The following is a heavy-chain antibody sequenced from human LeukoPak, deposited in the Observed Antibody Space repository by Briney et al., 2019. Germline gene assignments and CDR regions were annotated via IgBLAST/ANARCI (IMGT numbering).Heavy chain of an antibody. CDR1: VGSISSYY. CDR2: IYYSGST. Sequence: SETLSLTCTVSVGSISSYYWSWIRQPPGKGLEWIGYIYYSGSTNYNPSLKSRVTISVDTSKNQFSLKLSSVTAADTAVYYCARAVGIAAAAWIYWGQGTLVTVSS. V-gene: IGHV4-59*01. D-gene: IGHD6-13*01. J-gene: IGHJ4*02. CDR3: ARAVGIAAAAWIY.